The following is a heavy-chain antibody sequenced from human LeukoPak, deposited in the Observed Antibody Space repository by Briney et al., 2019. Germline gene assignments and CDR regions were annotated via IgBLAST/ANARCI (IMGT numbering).Heavy chain of an antibody. CDR1: GGSISSDY. CDR3: ARHNNYYYGMDV. Sequence: PSETLSLTCTVSGGSISSDYWRWIRQPPGKGVGWIGYIYYSGSTNYNPSLKSRVTISVDTSKNQFSLKLSSVTAADTAVYYCARHNNYYYGMDVWGQGTTVTVSS. V-gene: IGHV4-59*08. J-gene: IGHJ6*02. CDR2: IYYSGST.